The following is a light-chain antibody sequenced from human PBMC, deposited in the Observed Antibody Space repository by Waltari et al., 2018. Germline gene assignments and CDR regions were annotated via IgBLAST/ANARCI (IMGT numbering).Light chain of an antibody. CDR2: QDN. CDR1: KLGDKY. Sequence: SYELTQPPSVSVSPGQTASITCSGDKLGDKYACWYQQKPGQSPLLVIYQDNSRPSGIPERFSGSNSGNTATLTIRGTQAMDEADYYCQAWDSSIVVFGGGTKLTVL. J-gene: IGLJ2*01. V-gene: IGLV3-1*01. CDR3: QAWDSSIVV.